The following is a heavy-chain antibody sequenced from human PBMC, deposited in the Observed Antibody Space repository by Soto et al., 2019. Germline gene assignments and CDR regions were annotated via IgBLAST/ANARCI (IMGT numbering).Heavy chain of an antibody. Sequence: GSTYYNPSLKSRVTISVDTSKNQFSLKLNSVTAADTAVYYCARDGTTDAFDIWGQGTMVTVSS. CDR3: ARDGTTDAFDI. D-gene: IGHD1-7*01. J-gene: IGHJ3*02. CDR2: GST. V-gene: IGHV4-31*02.